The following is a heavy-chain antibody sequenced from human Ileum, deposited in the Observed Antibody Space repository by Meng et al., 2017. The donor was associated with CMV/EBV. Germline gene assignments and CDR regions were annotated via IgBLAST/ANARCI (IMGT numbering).Heavy chain of an antibody. CDR2: IIGSGRSSGDTA. V-gene: IGHV3-23*01. CDR3: AKGCSTNCVVEGLDV. J-gene: IGHJ6*02. Sequence: GESLKISCAASGFTFSIYAMNWVRQAPGKGLEWVSGIIGSGRSSGDTAFYAESVRGRFTVSRDNSKNTVFLQMNSLRVGDTAVYYCAKGCSTNCVVEGLDVWGQGTTVTVSS. CDR1: GFTFSIYA. D-gene: IGHD2-2*01.